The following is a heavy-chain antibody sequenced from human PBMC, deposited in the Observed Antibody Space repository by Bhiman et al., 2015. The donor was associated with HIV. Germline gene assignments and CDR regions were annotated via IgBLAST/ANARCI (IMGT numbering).Heavy chain of an antibody. Sequence: EVQLVESGGGLVKPGGSLRLSCAASGFTFSSYSMNWVRQAPGKGLEWVSSISSSSSYIYYADSVKGRFTISRDNAKNSLYLQMNSLRAEDTAVYYCARDLTAGYSNSKKAFDIWGQGTMVIVSS. CDR1: GFTFSSYS. J-gene: IGHJ3*02. CDR2: ISSSSSYI. D-gene: IGHD6-13*01. CDR3: ARDLTAGYSNSKKAFDI. V-gene: IGHV3-21*01.